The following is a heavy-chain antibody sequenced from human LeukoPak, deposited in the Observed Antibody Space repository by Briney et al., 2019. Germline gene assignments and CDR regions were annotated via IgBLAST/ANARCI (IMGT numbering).Heavy chain of an antibody. Sequence: GGSLRLSCAASGFIFDNYGMSWVRQAPGKGLEWVSGINWNGAGTGYADSVKGRFTISRDKAKNSLYLQMDSLRAEDTALYYCARVTVYYDSSGYFDYWGQGTLVTVSS. CDR1: GFIFDNYG. CDR2: INWNGAGT. V-gene: IGHV3-20*04. J-gene: IGHJ4*02. D-gene: IGHD3-22*01. CDR3: ARVTVYYDSSGYFDY.